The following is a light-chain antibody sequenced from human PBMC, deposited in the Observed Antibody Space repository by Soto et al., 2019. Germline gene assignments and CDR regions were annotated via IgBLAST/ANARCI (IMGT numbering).Light chain of an antibody. CDR2: DVS. Sequence: QSALTQPASVSGSPGQSITISCTGTNSDVGGFNYVSWYQHHPGKAPKLMIYDVSYRPSGVSYRFSGSKSGNTASLTISGLQAEDEADYYCNSCTTSGPWVFGGGTKVTVL. V-gene: IGLV2-14*03. CDR3: NSCTTSGPWV. J-gene: IGLJ3*02. CDR1: NSDVGGFNY.